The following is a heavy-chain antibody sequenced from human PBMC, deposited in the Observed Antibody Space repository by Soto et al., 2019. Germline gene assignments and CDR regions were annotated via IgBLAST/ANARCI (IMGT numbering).Heavy chain of an antibody. Sequence: PSETLSLTCSVSGDSISNSRFYWAWIRQPPGEGLEWIGSIYHTGNAYYNTSLKSRVTISVDTSKNQFSLKLTSVTAADAALFYCARDFFDSSDYTTNWFDPWGQGTLVT. CDR2: IYHTGNA. CDR3: ARDFFDSSDYTTNWFDP. J-gene: IGHJ5*02. CDR1: GDSISNSRFY. D-gene: IGHD3-22*01. V-gene: IGHV4-39*01.